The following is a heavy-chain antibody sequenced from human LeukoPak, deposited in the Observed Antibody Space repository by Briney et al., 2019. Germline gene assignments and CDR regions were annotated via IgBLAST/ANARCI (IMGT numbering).Heavy chain of an antibody. V-gene: IGHV4-30-2*01. CDR3: ARAAEWLPDY. D-gene: IGHD5-12*01. J-gene: IGHJ4*02. CDR1: GGSISSGGYY. Sequence: SETLSLTCTVSGGSISSGGYYWSWIRQPPGKGLEWIGYINHSGSTNYNPSLKSRVTISVDTSKNQFSLKLSSVTAADTAVYYCARAAEWLPDYWGQGTLVTVSS. CDR2: INHSGST.